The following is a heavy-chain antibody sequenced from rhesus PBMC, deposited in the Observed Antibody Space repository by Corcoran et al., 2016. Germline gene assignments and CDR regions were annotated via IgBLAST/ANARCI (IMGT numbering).Heavy chain of an antibody. CDR3: ARETLYCTGSGCYFDY. J-gene: IGHJ4*01. CDR2: ISGSSSST. Sequence: EVQLVESGGGLVQPGGSLRLSCAASGLTFSDHYMDWVRQAPGKGLEWVSSISGSSSSTYYPDSVKGRFTISRDNAKNTLYLQMNSPRAEDTAVYYCARETLYCTGSGCYFDYWGQGVLVTVSS. D-gene: IGHD2-21*01. CDR1: GLTFSDHY. V-gene: IGHV3-37*01.